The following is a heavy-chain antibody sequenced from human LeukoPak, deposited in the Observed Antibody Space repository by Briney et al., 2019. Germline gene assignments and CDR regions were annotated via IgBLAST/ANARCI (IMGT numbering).Heavy chain of an antibody. CDR2: IRYDGSNK. Sequence: GGSLRLSCAASGFTFSSYGMHWVGQAPGKGLEWVAFIRYDGSNKYYADSVKGRFTISRDNSKNTLYLQMNSLRAEDTAVYYCAKGSRLGYCSSTSCPARYWGQGTLVTVSS. D-gene: IGHD2-2*01. V-gene: IGHV3-30*02. CDR1: GFTFSSYG. J-gene: IGHJ4*02. CDR3: AKGSRLGYCSSTSCPARY.